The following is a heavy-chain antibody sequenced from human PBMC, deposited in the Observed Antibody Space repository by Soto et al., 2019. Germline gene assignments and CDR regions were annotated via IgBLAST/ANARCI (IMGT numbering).Heavy chain of an antibody. CDR2: ISAYNGNT. J-gene: IGHJ6*02. D-gene: IGHD6-6*01. CDR3: ARDMFPSQFKYSSPHYYYYYGMDV. V-gene: IGHV1-18*01. Sequence: ASVKVSCKASGYTFTSYGISWVRQAPGQGLEWMGWISAYNGNTNYAQKLQGRGTMTTDTSTSTAYMELRSLRSDDTAVYYCARDMFPSQFKYSSPHYYYYYGMDVWGQGTTVTVSS. CDR1: GYTFTSYG.